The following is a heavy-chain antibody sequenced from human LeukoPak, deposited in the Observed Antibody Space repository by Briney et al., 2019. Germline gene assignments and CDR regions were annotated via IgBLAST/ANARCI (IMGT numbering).Heavy chain of an antibody. Sequence: GGSLRLSCAASGFTFSTFAMIWVRQPPGKGLEWVSSIFPSGGEIHYADSVRGRFTISRDNSKNTLYLQMNSLRAVDTAVYYCAKDDGWVQYANWGQGTLVTVSS. J-gene: IGHJ4*02. CDR1: GFTFSTFA. D-gene: IGHD5-24*01. CDR3: AKDDGWVQYAN. V-gene: IGHV3-23*01. CDR2: IFPSGGEI.